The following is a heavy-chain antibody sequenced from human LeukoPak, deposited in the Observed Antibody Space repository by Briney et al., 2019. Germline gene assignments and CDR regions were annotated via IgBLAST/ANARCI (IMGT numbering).Heavy chain of an antibody. CDR2: IIPILGIA. CDR1: GYTFTGYY. Sequence: ASVKVSCKASGYTFTGYYMHWVRQAPGQGLKWMGRIIPILGIANYAQKFQGRVTITADKSTSTAYMELSSLRSEDTAVYYCARIPRSIAVAGQWYYYYYGMDVWGQGTTVTVSS. CDR3: ARIPRSIAVAGQWYYYYYGMDV. V-gene: IGHV1-69*02. D-gene: IGHD6-19*01. J-gene: IGHJ6*02.